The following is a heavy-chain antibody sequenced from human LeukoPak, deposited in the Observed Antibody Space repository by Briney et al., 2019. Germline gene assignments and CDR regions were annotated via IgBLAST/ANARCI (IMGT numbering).Heavy chain of an antibody. J-gene: IGHJ6*02. Sequence: ASVKVSCKASGYTFTGYYMHWVRQAPGQGLEWMGWINPNSGGTNYAQKFQGWVTMTRDTSISTAYMELSRPRSDDTAVYYCARHSNYYYGMDVWGQGTTVTVSS. CDR2: INPNSGGT. CDR1: GYTFTGYY. D-gene: IGHD4-11*01. CDR3: ARHSNYYYGMDV. V-gene: IGHV1-2*04.